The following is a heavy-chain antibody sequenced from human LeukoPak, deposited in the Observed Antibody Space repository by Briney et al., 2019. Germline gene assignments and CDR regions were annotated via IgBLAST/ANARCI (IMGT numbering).Heavy chain of an antibody. Sequence: QPGGSLRLSCAASGFTFSSYGMHWVRQAPGKGLEWVAVISYDGSNKYYADSVKGRFTISRDNSKNTLYLQMNSLRAEDTAAYYCAKDQGYYDSSGYSNWGQGTLVTVSS. D-gene: IGHD3-22*01. CDR3: AKDQGYYDSSGYSN. V-gene: IGHV3-30*18. CDR2: ISYDGSNK. J-gene: IGHJ4*02. CDR1: GFTFSSYG.